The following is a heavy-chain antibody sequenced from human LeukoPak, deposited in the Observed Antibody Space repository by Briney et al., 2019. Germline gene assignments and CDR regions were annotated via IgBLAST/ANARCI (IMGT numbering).Heavy chain of an antibody. CDR2: IYYSGST. Sequence: SETLSLTCTVSGGTINSYYWSWIRPPPGQGLVWFGYIYYSGSTNYNPSLKSRVTISVDTSKNQFSLKLSSVTAVDTAVYYCARESSSSSDDFDYWGQGTLVTVSS. CDR1: GGTINSYY. J-gene: IGHJ4*02. D-gene: IGHD6-13*01. V-gene: IGHV4-59*12. CDR3: ARESSSSSDDFDY.